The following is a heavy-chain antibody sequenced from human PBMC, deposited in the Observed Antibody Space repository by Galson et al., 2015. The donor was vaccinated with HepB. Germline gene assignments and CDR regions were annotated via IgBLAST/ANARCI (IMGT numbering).Heavy chain of an antibody. CDR2: INPNSGNT. J-gene: IGHJ4*02. Sequence: SVKVSCKASGYTFTGYYIHWVRQAPGQGLEWMGRINPNSGNTNFAQNFQGRVTMTRDTSISTAYMEVSRLTSDDTAVYYCAREHYGGTYYFYYWGQGTLVTVSS. V-gene: IGHV1-2*06. CDR1: GYTFTGYY. D-gene: IGHD3-16*01. CDR3: AREHYGGTYYFYY.